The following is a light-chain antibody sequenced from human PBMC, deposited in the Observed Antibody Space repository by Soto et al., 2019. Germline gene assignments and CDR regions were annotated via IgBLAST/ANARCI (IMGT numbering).Light chain of an antibody. V-gene: IGKV2-28*01. CDR1: QSLLYSNGNNC. Sequence: DIVMTQSPLSLPVTPGEPASISCRSSQSLLYSNGNNCLDWYLQKPGQSPQLLIYLGSNRASGVPDRFSGSGSGTDFTLKISRVEAEDVGVYYCMQALQTPPTFGQGTKV. J-gene: IGKJ1*01. CDR3: MQALQTPPT. CDR2: LGS.